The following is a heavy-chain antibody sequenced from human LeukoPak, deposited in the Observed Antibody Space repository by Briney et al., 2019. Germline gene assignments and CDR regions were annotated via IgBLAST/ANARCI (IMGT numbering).Heavy chain of an antibody. CDR1: GGSFSGYY. CDR3: ARGYCSGGICYFRFDY. V-gene: IGHV4-34*01. CDR2: INHSGST. D-gene: IGHD2-15*01. Sequence: SETLSLTCAVYGGSFSGYYWSWIRQPPGKGLEWIGEINHSGSTNYNPSLKSRVTISVDTSKNQFSLKLSSVTAADTAVYYCARGYCSGGICYFRFDYWGQGTLVTVSS. J-gene: IGHJ4*02.